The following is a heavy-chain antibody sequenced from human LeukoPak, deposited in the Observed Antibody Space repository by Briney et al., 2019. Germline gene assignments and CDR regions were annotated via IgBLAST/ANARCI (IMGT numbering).Heavy chain of an antibody. D-gene: IGHD3-9*01. V-gene: IGHV4-4*02. CDR3: ASGGLVSRYLDH. Sequence: PSETLSLTCAVSGGSITRSTWWTWVRPPPGKGLEWIGEVFYSGSTNSNPSLKSRLTMSVDESKHEFSLRLTAVTAADTAVYYCASGGLVSRYLDHWGQGALVNVSP. CDR2: VFYSGST. J-gene: IGHJ4*02. CDR1: GGSITRSTW.